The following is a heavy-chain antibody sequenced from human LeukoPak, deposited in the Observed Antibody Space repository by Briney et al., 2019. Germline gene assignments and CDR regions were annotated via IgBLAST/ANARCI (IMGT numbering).Heavy chain of an antibody. CDR2: MSYGGST. Sequence: SETLSLTCSVSGGSIRNYYWGWMRQPPGKGLEWIGYMSYGGSTYYNPPLKSRVTISADTSKNQFSLNLSSVTAADTAIYYCARGPRVPSSSWYVPDYWGQGTLVTVSS. V-gene: IGHV4-59*01. D-gene: IGHD6-13*01. CDR1: GGSIRNYY. CDR3: ARGPRVPSSSWYVPDY. J-gene: IGHJ4*02.